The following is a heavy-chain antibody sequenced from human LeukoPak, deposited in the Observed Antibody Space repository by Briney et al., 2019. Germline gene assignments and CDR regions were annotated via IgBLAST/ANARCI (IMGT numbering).Heavy chain of an antibody. V-gene: IGHV3-7*03. CDR3: AKHPAPRYEYQLLSGVFDY. D-gene: IGHD2-2*01. CDR2: IKQAGSEK. J-gene: IGHJ4*02. Sequence: GGSLRLSCAASGFTFGNYWMSWVRQAPGKGLEWVANIKQAGSEKNYVDSVKGRFTISRDNAKNSLSLQMNSLRAEDTAVYYCAKHPAPRYEYQLLSGVFDYWGQGTLVTVSS. CDR1: GFTFGNYW.